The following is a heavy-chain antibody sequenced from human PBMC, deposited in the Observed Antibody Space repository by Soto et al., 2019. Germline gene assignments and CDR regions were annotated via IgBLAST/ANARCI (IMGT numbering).Heavy chain of an antibody. D-gene: IGHD2-2*01. V-gene: IGHV3-48*01. J-gene: IGHJ4*02. CDR2: INSTGTIK. CDR1: GFTFSTYS. Sequence: GGSLRLSCAASGFTFSTYSMNWVRQAPGKGLEWVSYINSTGTIKYYAGSVKGRFTISRDNAKNSLYQQMNSLRAEDTAVYYCARMSSSISPGCWGQGTLVTVSS. CDR3: ARMSSSISPGC.